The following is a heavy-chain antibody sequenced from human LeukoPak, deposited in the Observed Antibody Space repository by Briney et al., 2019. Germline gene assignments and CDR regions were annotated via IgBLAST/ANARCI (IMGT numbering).Heavy chain of an antibody. Sequence: SETLSLTCAVSGGSFSDYYWSWIRQPPGKGLEWIGEINHSGSTNYNPSLKSRVTISADTSKNQFSLKLSSVAAADTAVFYCARGVEPWQWLTQYYFDFWGQGTLVTVSS. D-gene: IGHD6-19*01. CDR3: ARGVEPWQWLTQYYFDF. V-gene: IGHV4-34*01. CDR2: INHSGST. J-gene: IGHJ4*02. CDR1: GGSFSDYY.